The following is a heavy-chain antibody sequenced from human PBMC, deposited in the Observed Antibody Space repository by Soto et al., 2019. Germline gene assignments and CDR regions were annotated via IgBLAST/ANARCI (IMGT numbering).Heavy chain of an antibody. D-gene: IGHD2-8*01. CDR1: GVTSDTFSTSW. Sequence: VQLVESGGGLVQPGGSLRLSCVGSGVTSDTFSTSWMHWVRQVPGKGLAWVSRIYPDGSSTAYADSVNGRFTISRDNAKNTLYLQMNSLGVEDTAIYYCIRYAAVSHWSQGTLVTVSS. V-gene: IGHV3-74*01. CDR3: IRYAAVSH. J-gene: IGHJ4*02. CDR2: IYPDGSST.